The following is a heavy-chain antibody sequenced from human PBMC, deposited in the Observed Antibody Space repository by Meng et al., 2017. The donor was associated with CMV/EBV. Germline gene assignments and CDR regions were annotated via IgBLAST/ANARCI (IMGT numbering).Heavy chain of an antibody. CDR2: ISWNSGSI. J-gene: IGHJ4*02. V-gene: IGHV3-9*01. D-gene: IGHD6-13*01. CDR3: AKGGPSPIAAVGLVDY. CDR1: GFTFDDYA. Sequence: SLKISCAASGFTFDDYAMHWVRQAPGKGLEWVSGISWNSGSIGYADSVKGRFTISRDNAKNSLYLQMNSLRAEGTALYYCAKGGPSPIAAVGLVDYWGQGTLVTVSS.